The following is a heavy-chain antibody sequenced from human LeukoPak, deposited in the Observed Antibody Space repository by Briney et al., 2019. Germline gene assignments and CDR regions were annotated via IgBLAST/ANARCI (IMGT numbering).Heavy chain of an antibody. J-gene: IGHJ4*02. D-gene: IGHD3-16*02. V-gene: IGHV3-23*01. CDR3: AREVRDYVWGSYRHFDY. Sequence: GGSLRLSCAASGFTFSSYWMSWVRQAPGKGLEWVSAISGSGGSTYYADSVKGRFTISRDNAKNSLYLQMNSLRAEDTAVYYCAREVRDYVWGSYRHFDYWGQGTLVTVSS. CDR2: ISGSGGST. CDR1: GFTFSSYW.